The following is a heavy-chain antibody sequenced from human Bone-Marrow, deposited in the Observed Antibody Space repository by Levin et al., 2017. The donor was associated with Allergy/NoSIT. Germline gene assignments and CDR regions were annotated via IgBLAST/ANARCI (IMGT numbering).Heavy chain of an antibody. D-gene: IGHD2-15*01. V-gene: IGHV3-7*01. CDR1: GFTFSNFW. J-gene: IGHJ4*02. CDR3: ARVPVVVVAATPFFDS. Sequence: PGGSLRLSCAASGFTFSNFWMSWVRQTPGKGLEWVANIKQDGSGKYYVDSVKGRFTISRDNAKNSLYLHMNSLRAEDSAVYYCARVPVVVVAATPFFDSWGQGTRVTVSS. CDR2: IKQDGSGK.